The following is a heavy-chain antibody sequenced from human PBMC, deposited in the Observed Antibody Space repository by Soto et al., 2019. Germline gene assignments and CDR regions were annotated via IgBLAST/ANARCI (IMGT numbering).Heavy chain of an antibody. V-gene: IGHV1-18*04. J-gene: IGHJ4*02. Sequence: QVQLVQSEAEVKKPGASVKVSCEASGYTFINHGISWVRQAPGQGLEWMGWVSGSNGNTKYAQKFQGRVTMTTETSPSTAHMALRNLRSDDPAVYFCARDFYPLAYYFDPWGQGTLVTVSS. CDR3: ARDFYPLAYYFDP. CDR2: VSGSNGNT. CDR1: GYTFINHG.